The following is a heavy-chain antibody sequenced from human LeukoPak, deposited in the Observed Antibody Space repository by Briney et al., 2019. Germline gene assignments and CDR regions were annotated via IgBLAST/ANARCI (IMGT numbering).Heavy chain of an antibody. Sequence: PGGSLRLSCAASGFTFNSFGMRWVRQAPGKGLEWVAVISYDGSNNYFADSVKGRFTISRDNSKNTLYLQMNSLRAEDTAVYYCAKDYDSSGWAAFDIWGQGTMVTVSS. J-gene: IGHJ3*02. CDR3: AKDYDSSGWAAFDI. CDR2: ISYDGSNN. D-gene: IGHD3-22*01. V-gene: IGHV3-30*18. CDR1: GFTFNSFG.